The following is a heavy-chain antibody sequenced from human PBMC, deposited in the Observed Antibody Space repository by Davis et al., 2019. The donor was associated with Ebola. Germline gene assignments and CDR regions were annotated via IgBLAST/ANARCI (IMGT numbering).Heavy chain of an antibody. CDR1: GYTFSTFA. D-gene: IGHD3-10*01. J-gene: IGHJ6*04. Sequence: ASVKVSCKASGYTFSTFAIHWVRQAPGQRLEWMGWINGGNDNTKYSQKFQGRVTITRDTSASTAYMDLSSLRSEDTAVYFCARSGGYGSGSTYGMDVWGKGTTVTVSS. CDR2: INGGNDNT. CDR3: ARSGGYGSGSTYGMDV. V-gene: IGHV1-3*01.